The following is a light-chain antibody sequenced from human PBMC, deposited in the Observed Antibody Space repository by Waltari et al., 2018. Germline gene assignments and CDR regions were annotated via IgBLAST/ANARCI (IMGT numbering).Light chain of an antibody. CDR3: QVWDSSRAHVV. CDR1: NIGSRS. Sequence: SYVLTQPPSVSVAPGQTARITCGINNIGSRSVHWCQQRPGQAPFPVIYYDSDRPSGIPTRFSGSNSGDTATLTISRVEAGDEADYYCQVWDSSRAHVVFGGGTRLTVL. J-gene: IGLJ3*02. V-gene: IGLV3-21*04. CDR2: YDS.